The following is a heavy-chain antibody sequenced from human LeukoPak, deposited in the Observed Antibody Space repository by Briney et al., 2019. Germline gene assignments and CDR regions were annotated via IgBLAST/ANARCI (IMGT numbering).Heavy chain of an antibody. CDR2: LYPGDSDT. V-gene: IGHV5-51*01. D-gene: IGHD3-22*01. J-gene: IGHJ4*02. Sequence: GESLKISCKGSGYSFTSYWIGWVRQMPGKGLEWMGILYPGDSDTRYSPSFQGQVTISADKSIRTAYLQWSSLKASDTAMYYCARQKSYYYDSSCIVDYWGQGTRVTVSS. CDR3: ARQKSYYYDSSCIVDY. CDR1: GYSFTSYW.